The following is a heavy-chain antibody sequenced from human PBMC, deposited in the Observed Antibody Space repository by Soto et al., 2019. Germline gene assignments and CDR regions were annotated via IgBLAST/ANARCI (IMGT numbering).Heavy chain of an antibody. CDR2: ISYGGGTT. J-gene: IGHJ4*02. D-gene: IGHD3-22*01. CDR3: AKNPGYYYDSTGYHFDY. Sequence: PGGSLRLSCAASEFTFSNYAMSWVRQAPGKGLEWVSAISYGGGTTYYADYVKGRFTISRDNSKNTLYLQMNSLRAEDTAVYYFAKNPGYYYDSTGYHFDYWGQGILVTVSS. V-gene: IGHV3-23*01. CDR1: EFTFSNYA.